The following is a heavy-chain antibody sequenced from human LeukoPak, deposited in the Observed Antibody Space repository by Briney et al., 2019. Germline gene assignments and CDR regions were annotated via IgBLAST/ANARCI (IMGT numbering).Heavy chain of an antibody. Sequence: GGSLRLSCAASGFTFSTYAMDWVRQAPGKGLEWVSAISRSSTGTYYADSVKGRFTISRDNSKNTLYLQMNNLRAEDTAVYYCACRKDYFEYWGLGTLVTVSS. CDR2: ISRSSTGT. CDR3: ACRKDYFEY. V-gene: IGHV3-23*01. D-gene: IGHD2-15*01. CDR1: GFTFSTYA. J-gene: IGHJ4*02.